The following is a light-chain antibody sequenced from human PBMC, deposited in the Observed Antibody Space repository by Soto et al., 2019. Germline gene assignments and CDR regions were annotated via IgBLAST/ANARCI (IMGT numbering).Light chain of an antibody. CDR1: SGSIAGYY. Sequence: NFMLTQPHSVSESRGKTVTISCTRSSGSIAGYYVQWYQQRPDSAPTTVIYEDSQRPSGVPDRFSGSIDSPSNSASLTISTLKPEDEAVYFCQSYDSNDHVVFGGGTKLTVL. V-gene: IGLV6-57*04. CDR2: EDS. J-gene: IGLJ2*01. CDR3: QSYDSNDHVV.